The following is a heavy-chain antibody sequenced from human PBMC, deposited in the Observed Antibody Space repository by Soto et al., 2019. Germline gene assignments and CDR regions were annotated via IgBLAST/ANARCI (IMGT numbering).Heavy chain of an antibody. CDR2: IKSKSNGGTT. CDR3: TTKAQVRWLRLPDDY. Sequence: EVQLVESGGGLVKPGGSLRLSCAASGFTFSNAWMNWVRQAPGKGLEWVGRIKSKSNGGTTDYAAPVKGRFTISRPDSKNTRQLQMKSQKTEDTAVYYCTTKAQVRWLRLPDDYWGQGTLVTVSS. V-gene: IGHV3-15*07. D-gene: IGHD5-12*01. CDR1: GFTFSNAW. J-gene: IGHJ4*02.